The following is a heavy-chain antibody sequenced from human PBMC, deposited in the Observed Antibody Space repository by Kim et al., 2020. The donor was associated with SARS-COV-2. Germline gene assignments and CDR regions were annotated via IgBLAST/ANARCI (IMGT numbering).Heavy chain of an antibody. CDR2: LSYDGSDT. J-gene: IGHJ4*02. CDR3: ARNGRNTMIRGVIFY. V-gene: IGHV3-30*04. Sequence: GGSLRLSCAASQFTFRSYTMHWVRQTPGKGLEWVAALSYDGSDTYYADSVKGRFTISRDTSNNTLYLQMTSLRSDDTAVYYCARNGRNTMIRGVIFYWGQGTLVPVSS. D-gene: IGHD3-10*01. CDR1: QFTFRSYT.